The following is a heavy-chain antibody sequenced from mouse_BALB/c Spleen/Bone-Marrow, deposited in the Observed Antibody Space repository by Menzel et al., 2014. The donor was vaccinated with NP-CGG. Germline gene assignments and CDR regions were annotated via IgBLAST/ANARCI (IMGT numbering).Heavy chain of an antibody. J-gene: IGHJ3*01. CDR1: GYSFTSYW. Sequence: QVHLQHPGAELVRPGASVKLSCKASGYSFTSYWMNWVKQRPGQGLEWIGMIHLSDSESRLNQKFKDKATLAVDKSSSTAYMQLSSPTSEDSAVYYCTRYDLTTRAFAYWGQGTLVTVSA. V-gene: IGHV1-61*01. CDR3: TRYDLTTRAFAY. D-gene: IGHD3-3*01. CDR2: IHLSDSES.